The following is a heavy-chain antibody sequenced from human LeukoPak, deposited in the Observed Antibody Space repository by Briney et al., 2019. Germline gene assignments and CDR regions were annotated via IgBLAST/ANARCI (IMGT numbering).Heavy chain of an antibody. CDR3: ARAPDIVVVPADNYFDY. D-gene: IGHD2-2*01. V-gene: IGHV4-30-4*01. J-gene: IGHJ4*02. CDR1: GGSISSGDYY. Sequence: PSQTLSLTCTVSGGSISSGDYYWSWIRQPPGKGLEWIGYIYYSGSTYYNPSLKSRVTISVDTSKNQFSLKLSSVTAADTAVYYCARAPDIVVVPADNYFDYWGQGTLVTVSS. CDR2: IYYSGST.